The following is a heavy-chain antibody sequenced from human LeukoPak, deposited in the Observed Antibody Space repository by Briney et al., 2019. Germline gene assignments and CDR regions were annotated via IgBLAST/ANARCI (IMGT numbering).Heavy chain of an antibody. V-gene: IGHV3-23*01. CDR1: GFTFSSYA. Sequence: GGSLRLSCAASGFTFSSYAMSWVRQAPGKGLEWVSAISGSGGSTYYADSVKGRFTISRDNSENTLYLQMNSLRAEDTAVYYCAKDYDFWSGYQYYFDYWGQGTLVTVSS. J-gene: IGHJ4*02. D-gene: IGHD3-3*01. CDR3: AKDYDFWSGYQYYFDY. CDR2: ISGSGGST.